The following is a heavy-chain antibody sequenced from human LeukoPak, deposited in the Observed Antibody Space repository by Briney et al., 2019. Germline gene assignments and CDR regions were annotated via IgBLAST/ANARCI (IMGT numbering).Heavy chain of an antibody. D-gene: IGHD1-26*01. V-gene: IGHV3-7*01. Sequence: PGGSLRLSCVGSGFTFSTYWMAWVRQAPGKGLEWVANIKGDDSARHQADSVKGRFSISRDNGQNSVYPQMSSLRGDDTAVYYCARDVGGSLDYWGQGTLVTVSS. J-gene: IGHJ4*02. CDR2: IKGDDSAR. CDR1: GFTFSTYW. CDR3: ARDVGGSLDY.